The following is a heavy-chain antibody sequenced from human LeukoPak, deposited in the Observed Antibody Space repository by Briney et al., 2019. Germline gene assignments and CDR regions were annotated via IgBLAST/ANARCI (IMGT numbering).Heavy chain of an antibody. CDR2: ISVGAEYI. V-gene: IGHV3-23*01. CDR3: ASGPPFLKYFEY. J-gene: IGHJ4*02. CDR1: GFTFSTYV. D-gene: IGHD3-3*01. Sequence: SGGSLRLSCAASGFTFSTYVMNWFRQAPGKGLEWVSTISVGAEYIFYADSVKGRFTISRDDSNNALYLQMHSLRAEDTALYYCASGPPFLKYFEYWGRGTLVTVSS.